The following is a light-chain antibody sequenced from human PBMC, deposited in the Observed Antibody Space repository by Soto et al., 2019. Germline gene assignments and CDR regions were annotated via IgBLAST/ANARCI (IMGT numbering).Light chain of an antibody. Sequence: EVVLTQSPGTLSLSPGERATLSCRASQSVTNKYLAWYQQKLGQAPRLLIHGASSRATGVPDRFSGSGSGTDFTLTINRLEPEDFAVYYCHHYGGLFTFDGGTKVEIK. CDR3: HHYGGLFT. CDR2: GAS. V-gene: IGKV3-20*01. CDR1: QSVTNKY. J-gene: IGKJ4*01.